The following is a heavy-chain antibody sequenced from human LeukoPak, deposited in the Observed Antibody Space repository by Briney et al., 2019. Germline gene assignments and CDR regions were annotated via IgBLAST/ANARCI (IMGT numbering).Heavy chain of an antibody. CDR3: ARSPYGGYGDN. CDR2: INSDGGST. D-gene: IGHD4-17*01. Sequence: GGSLRLSCAASGFTFSSYWMHWVRQPPGKGLVWVSRINSDGGSTTYADSVKGRFTISRDNARDTLYLQMNSLRAEDTAVYYCARSPYGGYGDNWGQGTLVTVSS. J-gene: IGHJ4*02. V-gene: IGHV3-74*01. CDR1: GFTFSSYW.